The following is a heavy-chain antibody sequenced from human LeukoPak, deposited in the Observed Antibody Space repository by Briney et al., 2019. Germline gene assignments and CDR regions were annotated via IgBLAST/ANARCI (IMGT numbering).Heavy chain of an antibody. CDR3: ARHIGGRYYYYYMDV. J-gene: IGHJ6*03. D-gene: IGHD2-21*01. Sequence: SETLSLTCTVSGGSISSGVYYWTWIRQPAGKGLEWIGQIYTSGTTNYNPSLRSRVTMSVDTSKNQFSLKLSSVTAADTAVYYCARHIGGRYYYYYMDVWGKGTTVTISS. CDR2: IYTSGTT. V-gene: IGHV4-61*09. CDR1: GGSISSGVYY.